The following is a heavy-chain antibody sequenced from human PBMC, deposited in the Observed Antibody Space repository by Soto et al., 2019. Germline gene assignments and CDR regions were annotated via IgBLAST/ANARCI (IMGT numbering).Heavy chain of an antibody. CDR3: ARVFPSYCGGDCSYFDS. V-gene: IGHV4-59*02. CDR1: GGSVNSYY. D-gene: IGHD2-21*02. CDR2: IFYSGST. Sequence: ETLSLTCTVSGGSVNSYYWSWIRQPPGKGLEWIGYIFYSGSTKSNPPLKSRVTMSVDMSKNQFSLRLTSVTAADTAVYYCARVFPSYCGGDCSYFDSWGQGTLVTVSS. J-gene: IGHJ4*02.